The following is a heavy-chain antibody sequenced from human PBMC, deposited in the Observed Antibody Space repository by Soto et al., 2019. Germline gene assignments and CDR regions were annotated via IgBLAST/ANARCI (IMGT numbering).Heavy chain of an antibody. Sequence: QVQLVQSGAEVKEPGASVRVSCKASGDSFSNYAVNWLRQAPGRGLEWMGGLIPVFGTSNYAQKFQGRVTITADESTSTAYMELSSLSSEDTAVYYCARAVRTGFYGMDVWGQGTTVTVSS. J-gene: IGHJ6*02. V-gene: IGHV1-69*01. CDR1: GDSFSNYA. CDR3: ARAVRTGFYGMDV. CDR2: LIPVFGTS.